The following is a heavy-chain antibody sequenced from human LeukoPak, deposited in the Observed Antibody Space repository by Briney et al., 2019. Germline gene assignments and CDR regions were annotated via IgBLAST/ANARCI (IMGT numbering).Heavy chain of an antibody. D-gene: IGHD6-19*01. J-gene: IGHJ3*02. V-gene: IGHV6-1*01. CDR2: TYYRSKWYN. CDR3: ATGYSSGWSDAFDI. CDR1: GDSVSSNGAA. Sequence: SETLSLTCAISGDSVSSNGAAWNWIRQSPSRGLEWLGRTYYRSKWYNDYAVSVKSRITINPDTSKNQFSLQLNSVTPEDTAVYYCATGYSSGWSDAFDIWGQGTMVTVSS.